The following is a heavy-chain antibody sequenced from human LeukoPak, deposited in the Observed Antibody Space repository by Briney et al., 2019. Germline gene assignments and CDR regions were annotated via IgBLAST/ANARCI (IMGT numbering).Heavy chain of an antibody. Sequence: TSKTLSLTCAVYGGSFSGYYWSWIRQPPGKGLEWIGEINHSGSTNYNPSLKSRVTISVDTSKNQFSLKLSSVTAADTAVYYCARGRVCGGDCYSFDYWGQGTQVTVSS. CDR2: INHSGST. CDR3: ARGRVCGGDCYSFDY. CDR1: GGSFSGYY. V-gene: IGHV4-34*01. J-gene: IGHJ4*02. D-gene: IGHD2-21*02.